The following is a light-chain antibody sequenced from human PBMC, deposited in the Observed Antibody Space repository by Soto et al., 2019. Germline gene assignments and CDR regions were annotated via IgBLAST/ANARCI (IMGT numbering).Light chain of an antibody. V-gene: IGKV3D-15*01. CDR2: DAS. CDR3: HSYDKWPPGA. CDR1: QSVSTN. J-gene: IGKJ1*01. Sequence: EIVVTQFPATLSESPGERVTLSRRASQSVSTNLAWYQQRPGEAPRLLIFDASARAVDIPGRFSGSGSGTEFTLTISSLQPEDFAVYFCHSYDKWPPGALGQGTKVDIK.